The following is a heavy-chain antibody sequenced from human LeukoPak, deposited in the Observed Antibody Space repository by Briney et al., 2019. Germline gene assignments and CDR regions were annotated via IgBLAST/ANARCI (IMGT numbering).Heavy chain of an antibody. CDR3: ARDPYGSGSYYFDY. CDR2: IHHSGST. Sequence: SETLSLTCIVSGYSISSGYYWGWIRQPPGKGLEWIGNIHHSGSTYYNPSLKSRVTISVDTSKNQLSLKLSSVTAADTAVYYCARDPYGSGSYYFDYWGQGTLVTVSS. J-gene: IGHJ4*02. V-gene: IGHV4-38-2*02. CDR1: GYSISSGYY. D-gene: IGHD3-10*01.